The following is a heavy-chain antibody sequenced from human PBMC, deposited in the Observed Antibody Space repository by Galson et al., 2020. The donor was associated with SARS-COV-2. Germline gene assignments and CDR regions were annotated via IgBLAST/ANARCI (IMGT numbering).Heavy chain of an antibody. Sequence: GGSLRLSCAASGFTFNSYTMNWVRQAPGKGLEWVSAISGSATGTYYATSVKGRFTISRDNLKNTVYLQMNGLRAEDTAVYYCARDRGGTEDFWRGYFTYYGRDVWGQGATGTVSS. CDR2: ISGSATGT. D-gene: IGHD3-3*01. J-gene: IGHJ6*02. CDR3: ARDRGGTEDFWRGYFTYYGRDV. CDR1: GFTFNSYT. V-gene: IGHV3-23*01.